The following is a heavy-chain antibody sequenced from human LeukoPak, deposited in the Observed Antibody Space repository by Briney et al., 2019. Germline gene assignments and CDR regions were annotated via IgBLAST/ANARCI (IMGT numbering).Heavy chain of an antibody. J-gene: IGHJ4*02. CDR2: ISSIDTTV. V-gene: IGHV3-11*04. D-gene: IGHD6-13*01. Sequence: PGGSLRLSCAAAGFTFSDYYMSWIRQAPGEVLEWVSYISSIDTTVYYADSVKGGFTISRDNDKNSLYLQMNSLRAEDTAVYYCAGVDFWSRDSSSWYYFDYRGQGTLVTVSS. CDR3: AGVDFWSRDSSSWYYFDY. CDR1: GFTFSDYY.